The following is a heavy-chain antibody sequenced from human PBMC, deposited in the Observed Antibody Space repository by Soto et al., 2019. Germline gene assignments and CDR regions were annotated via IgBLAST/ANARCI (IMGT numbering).Heavy chain of an antibody. CDR3: ARAMIVVDLNWFDP. CDR2: IYHSGST. D-gene: IGHD3-22*01. J-gene: IGHJ5*02. CDR1: GGSISSGGYS. Sequence: SETLSLTCAVSGGSISSGGYSWSWIRQPPGKGLEWIGYIYHSGSTYYNPSLKSRVTISVDRSKNQFSLKLSSVTAADTAVYYCARAMIVVDLNWFDPWGQGTLVTVSS. V-gene: IGHV4-30-2*01.